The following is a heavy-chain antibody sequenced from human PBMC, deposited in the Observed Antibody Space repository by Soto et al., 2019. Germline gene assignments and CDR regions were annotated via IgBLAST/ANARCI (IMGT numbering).Heavy chain of an antibody. D-gene: IGHD1-26*01. CDR2: IYYSGST. CDR1: GGSISSYY. V-gene: IGHV4-59*08. J-gene: IGHJ6*02. CDR3: ARFGGSYYYYYYGMDV. Sequence: SETLSLTCTVSGGSISSYYWSSIRQPPGKGLEWIGYIYYSGSTNYNPSLKSRVTISVDTSKNQFSLKLSSVTAADTAVYYCARFGGSYYYYYYGMDVWGQGTTVTVSS.